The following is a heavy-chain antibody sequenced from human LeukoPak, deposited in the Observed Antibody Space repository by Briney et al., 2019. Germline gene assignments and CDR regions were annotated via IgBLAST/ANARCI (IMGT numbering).Heavy chain of an antibody. J-gene: IGHJ4*02. D-gene: IGHD6-19*01. CDR2: ISSNGGST. CDR1: GFTFSSYA. CDR3: AKLGGIAVADTRPFDN. V-gene: IGHV3-64*01. Sequence: PGGSLRLSCAASGFTFSSYAMHWVRQAPGKGLEYVSAISSNGGSTYYANSVKGRFTISRDNSKNTLSLQMNSLRPEDTAVYYCAKLGGIAVADTRPFDNWGQGTLVTVSS.